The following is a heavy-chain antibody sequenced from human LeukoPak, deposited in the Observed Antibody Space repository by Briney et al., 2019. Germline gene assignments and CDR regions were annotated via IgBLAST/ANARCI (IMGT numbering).Heavy chain of an antibody. V-gene: IGHV3-23*01. D-gene: IGHD3-10*01. CDR3: AKDDAWLRFGE. CDR1: GFTFSNYA. J-gene: IGHJ4*02. CDR2: IRGSGDST. Sequence: PGGSLRLSCAASGFTFSNYAMRWVRQAPGKGLEWVSGIRGSGDSTYYADSVKGRFTISRDNSKNTLYLEVISLTAEDTAVYYCAKDDAWLRFGEWSQGTLVTVSS.